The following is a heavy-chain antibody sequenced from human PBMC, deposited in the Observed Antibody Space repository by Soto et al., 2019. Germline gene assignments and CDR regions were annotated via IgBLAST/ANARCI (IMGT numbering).Heavy chain of an antibody. CDR3: ARPGTDCSGGSCYFVPEYFQH. CDR2: IWHDGSQK. D-gene: IGHD2-15*01. V-gene: IGHV3-33*01. J-gene: IGHJ1*01. Sequence: QVQLVESGGGVVQPGRSLRLSCSASGFTFNAYGMHWVRQAPGKGPEWVAIIWHDGSQKYYAESVKGRFFISRDNSKDTLYVQMNNLRVEDTAVYFCARPGTDCSGGSCYFVPEYFQHWGRGTLVSVSS. CDR1: GFTFNAYG.